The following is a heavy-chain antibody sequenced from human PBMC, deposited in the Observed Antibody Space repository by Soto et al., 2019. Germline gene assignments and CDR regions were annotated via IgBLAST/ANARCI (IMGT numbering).Heavy chain of an antibody. CDR1: GFTFSSCG. Sequence: QVQLVESGGGVVQPGRSLRPSCAASGFTFSSCGMHWVRQAPGKGLEWVALISYDGSNKYSADSVKGRFTISRDNSKNTLYLQMNSLRAEDTAVYYCAKEITIFGVVVPFDYWGQGTLVTVSS. CDR3: AKEITIFGVVVPFDY. D-gene: IGHD3-3*01. J-gene: IGHJ4*02. V-gene: IGHV3-30*18. CDR2: ISYDGSNK.